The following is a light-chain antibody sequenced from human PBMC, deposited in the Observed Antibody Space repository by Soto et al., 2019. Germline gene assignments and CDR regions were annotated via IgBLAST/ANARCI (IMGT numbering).Light chain of an antibody. V-gene: IGKV3-20*01. CDR1: QSVSSSY. Sequence: EIVLTQSPGTLSLSPGDRATLSCRASQSVSSSYLAWYQQKPGQAPRPLIYGASIRTIGIPDRFSGSGSGTDFTLTISRLEPEDFAVYYCQQYGSSRNTFGQGSKLEIK. CDR3: QQYGSSRNT. J-gene: IGKJ2*01. CDR2: GAS.